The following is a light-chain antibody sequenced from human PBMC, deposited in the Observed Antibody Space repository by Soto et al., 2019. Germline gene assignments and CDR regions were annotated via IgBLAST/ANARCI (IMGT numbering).Light chain of an antibody. CDR2: GVT. Sequence: QSALTQPASVSGSPGQSITITCTGTSSDVGGYNYVSWYQQHPGKAPKLMIYGVTNRPSGVSNRFSGSKSGNTASLTISGLQAEDEADYYCNSYTSSSTVVFGGGTKLTVL. CDR3: NSYTSSSTVV. V-gene: IGLV2-14*01. CDR1: SSDVGGYNY. J-gene: IGLJ2*01.